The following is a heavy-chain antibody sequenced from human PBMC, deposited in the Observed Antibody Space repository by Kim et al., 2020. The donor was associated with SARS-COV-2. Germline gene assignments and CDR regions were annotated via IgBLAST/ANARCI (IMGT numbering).Heavy chain of an antibody. J-gene: IGHJ6*01. D-gene: IGHD5-12*01. V-gene: IGHV3-30*18. CDR1: GFTFSSYG. Sequence: GGSLRLSCAASGFTFSSYGMHWVRQAPGKGLEWEAVISYDGSNKYYADSVKGRFTISRDNSKNTLYLQMNSLRAEDTAVYYCAKDARRWLQFYYYYGMDV. CDR3: AKDARRWLQFYYYYGMDV. CDR2: ISYDGSNK.